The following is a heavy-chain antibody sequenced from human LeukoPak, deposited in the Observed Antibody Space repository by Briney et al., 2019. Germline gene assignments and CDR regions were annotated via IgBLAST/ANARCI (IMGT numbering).Heavy chain of an antibody. V-gene: IGHV4-59*01. J-gene: IGHJ4*02. Sequence: SETLSLTCNVSGGYISSYYWSWIRQPPGKRLEWLGYIYYTGSTNYNPSLKSRVTISVDTSKNQFSLNLRSVTAADTAVYYCARARGSSGYETDYWGQGTLVAVSS. CDR1: GGYISSYY. CDR3: ARARGSSGYETDY. CDR2: IYYTGST. D-gene: IGHD5-12*01.